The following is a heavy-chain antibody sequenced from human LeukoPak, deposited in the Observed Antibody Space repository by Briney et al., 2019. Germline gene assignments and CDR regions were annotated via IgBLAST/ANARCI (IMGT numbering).Heavy chain of an antibody. CDR1: GGSISSYH. D-gene: IGHD2-2*01. J-gene: IGHJ3*02. CDR2: IYYSGST. CDR3: AGSCSSTSCPHGDRDAFDI. V-gene: IGHV4-59*08. Sequence: PSETLSLTCTVSGGSISSYHWSWIRQPPGKGLEWIGYIYYSGSTNCNPSLKSRVTISVDTSKNEFSLKVSSVTAADTAVYYCAGSCSSTSCPHGDRDAFDIWGQGTMVTVSS.